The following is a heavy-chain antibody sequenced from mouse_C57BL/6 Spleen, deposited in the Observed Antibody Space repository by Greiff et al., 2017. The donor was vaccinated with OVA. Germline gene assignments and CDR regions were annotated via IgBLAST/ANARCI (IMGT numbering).Heavy chain of an antibody. CDR2: ISDGGSYT. CDR1: GFTFSSYA. Sequence: EVQVVESGGGLVKPGGSLKLSCAASGFTFSSYAMSWVRQTPEKRLEWVATISDGGSYTYYPDNVKGRFTISRDNAKNNLYLQMSHLKSEDTAMYYCARRGGDYGSRNYFDYWGQGTTLTVSS. V-gene: IGHV5-4*03. CDR3: ARRGGDYGSRNYFDY. J-gene: IGHJ2*01. D-gene: IGHD1-1*01.